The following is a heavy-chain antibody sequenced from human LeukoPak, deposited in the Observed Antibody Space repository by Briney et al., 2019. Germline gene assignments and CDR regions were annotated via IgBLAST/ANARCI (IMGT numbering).Heavy chain of an antibody. CDR2: IYYSGST. D-gene: IGHD1-26*01. Sequence: PSETLSLTCTVSGGSISSSSYHWGWIRQPPGKGLEWIGSIYYSGSTYYNPSLKSRVTISVDTSKNQFSLKLSSVTAADTAVYYCARRSWQNWFDPWGQGTLVTISS. CDR1: GGSISSSSYH. V-gene: IGHV4-39*01. J-gene: IGHJ5*02. CDR3: ARRSWQNWFDP.